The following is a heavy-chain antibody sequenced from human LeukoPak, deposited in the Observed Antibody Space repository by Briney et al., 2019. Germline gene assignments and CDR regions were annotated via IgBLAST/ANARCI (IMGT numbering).Heavy chain of an antibody. CDR3: ARDLKARGCAMVTMCIDYYYYGMDV. Sequence: GGSLRLSCAASGFTFSSYWMHWVRQAPGKGLVWVSRINSDGSSTSYADSVKGRFTISRDNAKNTLYLQMNSLRAEDTAVYYCARDLKARGCAMVTMCIDYYYYGMDVWGQGTTVTVSS. J-gene: IGHJ6*02. D-gene: IGHD4-17*01. V-gene: IGHV3-74*01. CDR2: INSDGSST. CDR1: GFTFSSYW.